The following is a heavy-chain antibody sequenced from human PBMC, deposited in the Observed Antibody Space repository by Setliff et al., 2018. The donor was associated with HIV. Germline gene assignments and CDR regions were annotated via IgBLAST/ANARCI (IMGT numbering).Heavy chain of an antibody. V-gene: IGHV1-46*02. D-gene: IGHD6-19*01. CDR3: ARNQGDSSGWYAGDY. J-gene: IGHJ4*01. Sequence: ASVKVSCKASGYTFNSNYMHWVRQAPGQGLEWMGLINPTGAITFYPQKFQARVTMTRDTSTSTVYMDLRNLRSEDTAVYYCARNQGDSSGWYAGDYWGHGTLVTVSS. CDR1: GYTFNSNY. CDR2: INPTGAIT.